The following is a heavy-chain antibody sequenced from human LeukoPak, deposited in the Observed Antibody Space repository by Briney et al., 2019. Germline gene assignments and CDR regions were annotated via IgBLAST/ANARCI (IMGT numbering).Heavy chain of an antibody. V-gene: IGHV3-7*01. J-gene: IGHJ4*02. CDR2: IKQDGTEK. CDR3: AKLAKYFYGSETYYFFEH. Sequence: PGESLRLSCAASGFSFTTYWMSWVRQAPGKGLEWVANIKQDGTEKYYVDSVKGRFTISRDNAKSSLYLQMNSLRVEDTAVYYCAKLAKYFYGSETYYFFEHWGQGTPVTASS. D-gene: IGHD3-10*01. CDR1: GFSFTTYW.